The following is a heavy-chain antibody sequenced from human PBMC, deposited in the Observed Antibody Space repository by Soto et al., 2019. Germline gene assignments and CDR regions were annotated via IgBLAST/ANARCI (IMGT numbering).Heavy chain of an antibody. V-gene: IGHV3-30-3*01. Sequence: QVQLVESGGGVVQPGRSLRLSCAASGFTFSMYVMHWVRPAPGKGMEWVAVMAYDANRAYYGDSVKGRFFVSRDNSKNTLYLQMNSLRPEDTAGYYWARVGVSFYGSWDSWGQGVLVTGSS. J-gene: IGHJ4*02. CDR1: GFTFSMYV. CDR2: MAYDANRA. D-gene: IGHD2-15*01. CDR3: ARVGVSFYGSWDS.